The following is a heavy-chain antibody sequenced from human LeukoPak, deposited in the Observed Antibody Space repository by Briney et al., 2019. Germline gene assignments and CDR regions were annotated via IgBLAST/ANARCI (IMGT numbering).Heavy chain of an antibody. Sequence: PSETLSLTCTVSSFFISRDYWTWIRQPAGKELEWIGLISSTGSTNYNPSLNSRVTLSVDTATNQSSLKLTSVTAADTAVYVCARGLLTYYYARDGPSSSLNYYFAYWAWEYRSPSPQ. J-gene: IGHJ4*02. CDR3: ARGLLTYYYARDGPSSSLNYYFAY. D-gene: IGHD3-10*02. V-gene: IGHV4-4*07. CDR2: ISSTGST. CDR1: SFFISRDY.